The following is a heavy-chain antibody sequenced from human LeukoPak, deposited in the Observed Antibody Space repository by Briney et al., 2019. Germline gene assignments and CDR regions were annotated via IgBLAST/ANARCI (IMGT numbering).Heavy chain of an antibody. V-gene: IGHV3-30*18. CDR1: GFTFSSYG. CDR2: ISYDGSNK. D-gene: IGHD4-23*01. J-gene: IGHJ4*02. Sequence: GGSLRLSCAASGFTFSSYGMHWVRQAPGKGLEWVALISYDGSNKYYADSVKGRFTISRDNSKNTLNLQMNSLRAEDTAVYYCAKDPWSGTTVVTSYFDYWGQGTLVTVSS. CDR3: AKDPWSGTTVVTSYFDY.